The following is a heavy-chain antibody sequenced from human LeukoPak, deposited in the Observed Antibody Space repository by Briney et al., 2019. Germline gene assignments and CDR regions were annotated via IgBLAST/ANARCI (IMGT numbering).Heavy chain of an antibody. Sequence: TSETLSLTCTVSGGSISSYYWSWIRQPPGKGLEWIGYIYYSGSTNYNPSLKSRVTISVDTSKNQFSLKLSSVTAADTAVYYCASSTQYSGDAFDIWGQGTMVTVSS. D-gene: IGHD1-26*01. CDR1: GGSISSYY. CDR3: ASSTQYSGDAFDI. V-gene: IGHV4-59*01. J-gene: IGHJ3*02. CDR2: IYYSGST.